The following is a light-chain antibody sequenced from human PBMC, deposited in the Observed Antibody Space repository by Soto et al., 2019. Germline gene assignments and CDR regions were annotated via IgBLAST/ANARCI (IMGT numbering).Light chain of an antibody. CDR2: EVN. Sequence: QSALTQPASVSGSPGQSITISCTGTISDVGGYNYVSWYQQHPGKAPKLMIYEVNNRPSGVSNRFSGSKSGSTASLTVSGLQAEDEADYYCTSYTSSSTLGVFGTGTKLTVL. V-gene: IGLV2-14*01. CDR1: ISDVGGYNY. J-gene: IGLJ1*01. CDR3: TSYTSSSTLGV.